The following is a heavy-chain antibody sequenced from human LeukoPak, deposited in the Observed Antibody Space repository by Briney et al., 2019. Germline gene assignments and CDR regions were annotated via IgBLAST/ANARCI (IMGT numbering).Heavy chain of an antibody. D-gene: IGHD1-26*01. CDR2: ILTSGTT. CDR1: NGSISSYH. V-gene: IGHV4-4*09. J-gene: IGHJ4*02. CDR3: ARLRVSGSYLYYFDY. Sequence: SETLSLTCTVSNGSISSYHWSWVRQPPGKGLEWIGYILTSGTTNYNPSLKGRLTISVDTSKNQFTLKLSSATAADTAVYYCARLRVSGSYLYYFDYWGQGTLVTVSS.